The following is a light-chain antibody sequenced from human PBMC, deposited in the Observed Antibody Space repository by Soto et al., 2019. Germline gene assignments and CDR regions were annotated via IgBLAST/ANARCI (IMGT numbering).Light chain of an antibody. CDR1: QSVSSY. CDR2: DAS. V-gene: IGKV3-11*01. CDR3: QQRSNWIT. J-gene: IGKJ5*01. Sequence: EIVLTQSPDTLSVSPGERATPSCRASQSVSSYLAWYQQKPGQAPRLLIYDASNRATGIPARFSGSGSGTDFTLTISSLEPEDFAVYYCQQRSNWITFGQGTRLEI.